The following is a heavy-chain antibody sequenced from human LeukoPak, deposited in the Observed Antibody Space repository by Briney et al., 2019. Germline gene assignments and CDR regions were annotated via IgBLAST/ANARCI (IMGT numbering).Heavy chain of an antibody. Sequence: ASVKVSCKASGYTFTGYYMHWVRQAPGQGLEWMGWINPNSGGTNYAQKFQGRVTMTRDTSISTAYVELSRLRCDDTAVYYCARGPSYYDYVWGSYDYWGQGTLVTVSS. V-gene: IGHV1-2*02. CDR3: ARGPSYYDYVWGSYDY. J-gene: IGHJ4*02. D-gene: IGHD3-16*01. CDR2: INPNSGGT. CDR1: GYTFTGYY.